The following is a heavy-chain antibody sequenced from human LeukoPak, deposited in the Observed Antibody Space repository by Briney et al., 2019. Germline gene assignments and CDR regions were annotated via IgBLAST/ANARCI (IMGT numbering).Heavy chain of an antibody. CDR3: AREGYSSSSGRDAFDI. J-gene: IGHJ3*02. CDR2: IWYDGSNK. D-gene: IGHD6-6*01. CDR1: GFIFRSNG. V-gene: IGHV3-33*01. Sequence: PGGSLRLSCAASGFIFRSNGMHWVRQAPGKGLEWVAVIWYDGSNKYYADSVKGRFTISRDNSKNTLYLLMNSLSAEDTAVYYCAREGYSSSSGRDAFDIWGQGTMVTVSS.